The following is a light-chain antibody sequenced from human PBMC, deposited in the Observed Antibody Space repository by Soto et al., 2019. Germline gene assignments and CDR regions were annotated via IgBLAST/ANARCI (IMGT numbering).Light chain of an antibody. CDR1: SSDVGGYNY. V-gene: IGLV2-8*01. Sequence: LTQPPSASGSPGQSVTISCTGTSSDVGGYNYVSWYQQHPGKAPKLMIYEVSKRPSGVPDRFSGSKSGNTASLTVSGLQAEDEADYYCSSYAGSNNLVVFGGGTKLTVL. CDR2: EVS. CDR3: SSYAGSNNLVV. J-gene: IGLJ2*01.